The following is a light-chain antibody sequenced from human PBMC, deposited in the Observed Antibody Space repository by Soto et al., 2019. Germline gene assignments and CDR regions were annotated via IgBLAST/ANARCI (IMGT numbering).Light chain of an antibody. Sequence: DIQMTQSPSTLSASVGDRVTITCRASQSISSWLAWYQQKPGKAPKLLIYKASSLRSGVPSRFSGSGSGTDFTLTISSLQPEDFATYYCQQSYSTLITFGQGTLLEVK. CDR2: KAS. V-gene: IGKV1-5*03. CDR3: QQSYSTLIT. J-gene: IGKJ5*01. CDR1: QSISSW.